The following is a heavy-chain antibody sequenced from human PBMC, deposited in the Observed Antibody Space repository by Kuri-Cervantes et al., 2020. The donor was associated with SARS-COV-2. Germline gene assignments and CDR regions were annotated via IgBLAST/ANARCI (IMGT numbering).Heavy chain of an antibody. V-gene: IGHV1-46*01. Sequence: ASVKVSCKASGYTFTNYYIHWVRQAPGHGLEWMGVINPSGGSTSYAQKFQGRVTMTRDTSTTTVYMELRSLRSEDTAVYYCARAVIDFWSGGRSGFSQSGLDYWGQGTQVTVSS. CDR3: ARAVIDFWSGGRSGFSQSGLDY. D-gene: IGHD3-3*01. CDR2: INPSGGST. CDR1: GYTFTNYY. J-gene: IGHJ4*02.